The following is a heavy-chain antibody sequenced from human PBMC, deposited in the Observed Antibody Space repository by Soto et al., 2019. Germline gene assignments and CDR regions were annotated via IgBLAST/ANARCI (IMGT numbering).Heavy chain of an antibody. CDR3: ASRLSYYYYGMDV. D-gene: IGHD6-6*01. Sequence: SVKVSCQASGGTFSSYAISWVRQAPGQGLEWMGGIIPIFGTANYAHKFQGRVTITADESTSTAYMELSSLRSEDTAVYYCASRLSYYYYGMDVWGQGTTVTVSS. J-gene: IGHJ6*02. CDR2: IIPIFGTA. CDR1: GGTFSSYA. V-gene: IGHV1-69*13.